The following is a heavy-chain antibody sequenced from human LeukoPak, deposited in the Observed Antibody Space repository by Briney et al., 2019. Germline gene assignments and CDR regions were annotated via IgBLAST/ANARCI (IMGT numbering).Heavy chain of an antibody. V-gene: IGHV4-59*12. Sequence: PSETLSLTCTVSGGSISSYYWSWIRQPPGKGLEWIGYIYYSGSTNYNPSLKSRVTISVDTSKNQFSLKLSSVTAADTAVYYCARDRIYNGYSGWFDPWGQGTLVTVSS. D-gene: IGHD5-12*01. CDR3: ARDRIYNGYSGWFDP. J-gene: IGHJ5*02. CDR2: IYYSGST. CDR1: GGSISSYY.